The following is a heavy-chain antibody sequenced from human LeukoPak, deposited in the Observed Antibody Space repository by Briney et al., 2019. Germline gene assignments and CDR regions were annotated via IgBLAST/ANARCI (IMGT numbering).Heavy chain of an antibody. CDR1: GFTFSSYG. CDR2: ISYDESNK. D-gene: IGHD3-22*01. Sequence: PGRSLRLSCAASGFTFSSYGMHCVRQAPGKGLEWVAVISYDESNKYYADSVKGRFTISRDNSKNTLYLQMNSLRAEDTAVYYCAKEAVNYYDSSGYFDDAFDIWGQGTMVTVSS. V-gene: IGHV3-30*18. J-gene: IGHJ3*02. CDR3: AKEAVNYYDSSGYFDDAFDI.